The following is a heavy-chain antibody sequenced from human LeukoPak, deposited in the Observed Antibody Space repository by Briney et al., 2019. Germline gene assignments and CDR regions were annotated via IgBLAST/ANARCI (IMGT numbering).Heavy chain of an antibody. CDR3: ARECRMCGSWPTFDY. CDR2: IYYSGST. J-gene: IGHJ4*02. V-gene: IGHV4-31*03. D-gene: IGHD6-13*01. CDR1: GGSISSGGYY. Sequence: SETLSLTCTVSGGSISSGGYYWSWVRQPPGKGLEWIGYIYYSGSTYYNPSLKSRVTISVDTSKNQFSLKLSSVTAADTAVYYCARECRMCGSWPTFDYWGQGTLVTVSS.